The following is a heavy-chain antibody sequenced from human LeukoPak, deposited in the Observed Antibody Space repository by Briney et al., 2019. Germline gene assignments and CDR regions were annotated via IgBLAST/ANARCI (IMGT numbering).Heavy chain of an antibody. J-gene: IGHJ4*01. V-gene: IGHV3-9*01. D-gene: IGHD1-1*01. Sequence: PGGSLRLSCAASGFSFDDYAMHWLRQAPGKGLQWVSGISWNSGSEGYADSVKGRFTISRDNAKNSLYLQVNSLRAEDTAFYYCAKDGRPDTYGIFDLWGHGTLVTVSS. CDR2: ISWNSGSE. CDR3: AKDGRPDTYGIFDL. CDR1: GFSFDDYA.